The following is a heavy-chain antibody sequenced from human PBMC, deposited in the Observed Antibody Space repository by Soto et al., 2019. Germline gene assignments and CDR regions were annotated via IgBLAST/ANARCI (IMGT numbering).Heavy chain of an antibody. CDR3: ARTYYDFWSGPPRLPPNWFDP. J-gene: IGHJ5*02. CDR2: IIPIFGTA. CDR1: GGTFSSYA. D-gene: IGHD3-3*01. Sequence: SVKVSCKASGGTFSSYAISWVRQAPGQGLEWMGGIIPIFGTANYAQKFQGRVTITADESTSTAYMELSSLRSEDTAVYYCARTYYDFWSGPPRLPPNWFDPWGQGTLVTVSS. V-gene: IGHV1-69*13.